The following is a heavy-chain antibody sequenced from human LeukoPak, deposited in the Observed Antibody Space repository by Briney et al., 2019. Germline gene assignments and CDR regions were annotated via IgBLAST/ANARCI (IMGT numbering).Heavy chain of an antibody. CDR1: GYTFTGYY. J-gene: IGHJ3*02. D-gene: IGHD2-2*01. V-gene: IGHV1-2*02. CDR3: ARVILYSYCSSTSCYPDAFDI. Sequence: ASVKVSCKASGYTFTGYYMHWVRQAPGQGLEGMGWINPNSGGTNYAQKFQGRVTMTRDTSISTAYMEMRRLRSDDPAVYYCARVILYSYCSSTSCYPDAFDIWGQGTMVTVSS. CDR2: INPNSGGT.